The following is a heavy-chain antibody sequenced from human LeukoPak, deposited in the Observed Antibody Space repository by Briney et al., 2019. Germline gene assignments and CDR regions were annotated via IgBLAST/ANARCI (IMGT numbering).Heavy chain of an antibody. CDR1: GFTFSNYW. CDR2: ISSSSSYI. V-gene: IGHV3-21*01. CDR3: ARVNQQRSAFDI. J-gene: IGHJ3*02. D-gene: IGHD2-2*01. Sequence: GGSLRLSCAASGFTFSNYWMHWVRQAPGKGLEWVSSISSSSSYIYYADSVKGRFTISRDNAKNSLCLQMNSLRAEDTAVYYCARVNQQRSAFDIWGQGTMVTVSS.